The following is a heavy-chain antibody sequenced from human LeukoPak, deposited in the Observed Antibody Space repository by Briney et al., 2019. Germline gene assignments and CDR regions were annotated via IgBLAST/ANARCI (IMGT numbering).Heavy chain of an antibody. V-gene: IGHV4-59*01. D-gene: IGHD4-17*01. CDR2: IYYSGST. J-gene: IGHJ4*02. CDR3: ARAARPTVTSFDY. CDR1: GGSFSDNF. Sequence: PSETLSLTCAVSGGSFSDNFWSWIRQSPGKGLEWIGYIYYSGSTNYNPSLKSRVTISVDTSKNQFSLKLSSVTAADTAVYYCARAARPTVTSFDYWGQGTLVTVSS.